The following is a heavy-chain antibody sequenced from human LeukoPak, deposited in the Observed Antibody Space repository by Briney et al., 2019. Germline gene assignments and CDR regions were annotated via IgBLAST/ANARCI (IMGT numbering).Heavy chain of an antibody. CDR1: GGSISSTSYY. J-gene: IGHJ3*02. V-gene: IGHV4-39*07. CDR3: ARYYYDSSGSEMGGAFDI. Sequence: SETLSLTCTVSGGSISSTSYYWGWIRQPPGKGLEWIGSIYYSGSSFYNPSFKSRVTISVDRSKNQFSLKLSSVAAADTAVYYCARYYYDSSGSEMGGAFDIWGQGTMATVSS. D-gene: IGHD3-22*01. CDR2: IYYSGSS.